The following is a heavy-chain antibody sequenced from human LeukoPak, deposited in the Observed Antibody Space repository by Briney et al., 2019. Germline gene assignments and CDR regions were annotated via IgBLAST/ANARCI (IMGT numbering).Heavy chain of an antibody. D-gene: IGHD2-15*01. V-gene: IGHV3-23*01. CDR3: AKGTLGQCSGSRCYPFDY. Sequence: GGSLRLSCAASEFTFTTYAMTWVRQAPGKGLECVSVITGNGVDTAYADSVQGRFTISRDNSKNTLYLQMNSLRAEDTAVYYCAKGTLGQCSGSRCYPFDYWGQGTLVTVSS. CDR1: EFTFTTYA. J-gene: IGHJ4*02. CDR2: ITGNGVDT.